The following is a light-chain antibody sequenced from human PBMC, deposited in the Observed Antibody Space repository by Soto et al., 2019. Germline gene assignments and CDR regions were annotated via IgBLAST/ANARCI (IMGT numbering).Light chain of an antibody. V-gene: IGLV1-51*01. Sequence: QSVLTQPTSVSAAPGQKVTISCSGSSSNIGNNYVSWYQQLPGTAPKLLIYDNNKRPSGIPDRFSGSKSGTSATLGITGLQTGDEADYYCGTWDSSLSVVFGGGTKVTVL. CDR3: GTWDSSLSVV. J-gene: IGLJ2*01. CDR2: DNN. CDR1: SSNIGNNY.